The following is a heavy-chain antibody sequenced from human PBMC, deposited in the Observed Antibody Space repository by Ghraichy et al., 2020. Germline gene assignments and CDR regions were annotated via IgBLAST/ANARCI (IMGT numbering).Heavy chain of an antibody. CDR1: GYSFTSYW. CDR2: IYPGDSDT. V-gene: IGHV5-51*01. Sequence: GESLNISCKGSGYSFTSYWIGWVRQMPGKGLEWMGIIYPGDSDTRYSPPFQGQVTISADKSISTAYLQWNSLKASDTAMSYCARQGPRAYSSSWYYLDYWGQGTLVTVSS. CDR3: ARQGPRAYSSSWYYLDY. D-gene: IGHD6-13*01. J-gene: IGHJ4*02.